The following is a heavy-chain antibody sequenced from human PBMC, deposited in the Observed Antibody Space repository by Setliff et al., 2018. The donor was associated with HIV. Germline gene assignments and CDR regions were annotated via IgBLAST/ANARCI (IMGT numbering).Heavy chain of an antibody. D-gene: IGHD4-4*01. CDR3: AREGSNPFRYFFDF. J-gene: IGHJ4*02. V-gene: IGHV1-2*02. CDR2: INPKSGGT. CDR1: GYSFDVFS. Sequence: ASVKVSCKTSGYSFDVFSIHWVRQAPGQGPEWMGWINPKSGGTKYAQRFQGRVAMTRDTSTRTVYMDLTRLRSDDTAVYYCAREGSNPFRYFFDFWGQGALVTVSS.